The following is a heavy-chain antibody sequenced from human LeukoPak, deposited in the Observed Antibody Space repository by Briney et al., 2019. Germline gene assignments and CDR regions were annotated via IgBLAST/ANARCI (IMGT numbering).Heavy chain of an antibody. V-gene: IGHV4-59*01. CDR3: AGTGTSWGGYYFDY. CDR1: GGSISSYY. Sequence: PSETLSLTCTVSGGSISSYYWSWIRQPPGKGLEWIGYIYYSGSTNYNPSLKSRVTISVDTSKNQFSLKLSSVTAADTAVYYCAGTGTSWGGYYFDYWGQGTLVTVSS. CDR2: IYYSGST. D-gene: IGHD2-2*01. J-gene: IGHJ4*02.